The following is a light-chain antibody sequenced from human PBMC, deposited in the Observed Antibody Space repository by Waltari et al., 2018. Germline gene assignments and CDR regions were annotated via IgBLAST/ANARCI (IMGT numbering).Light chain of an antibody. CDR2: GNY. Sequence: SVLTQPPSVSGTPGQRGTISCTGSSSNLGEGHHAHWYQTLPRRAPKLLIVGNYKRPYMVPDRFPGSKYVNPASLANTGLQAEDEGDYCRQAFDSRLGDGVVFGGGTKVTVL. J-gene: IGLJ2*01. V-gene: IGLV1-40*01. CDR1: SSNLGEGHH. CDR3: QAFDSRLGDGVV.